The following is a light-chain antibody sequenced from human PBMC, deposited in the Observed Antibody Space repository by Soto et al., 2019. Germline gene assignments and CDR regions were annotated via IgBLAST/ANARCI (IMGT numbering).Light chain of an antibody. CDR1: QSITNY. V-gene: IGKV1-27*01. CDR2: SAS. Sequence: DIQMTQSPSSLSASVVNIVTITFRASQSITNYLACYQRKLGKVPDLLISSASTLQSGAPSRFSGSGSGTDFTLTISRLEPEDFAVYYCQQYGSSGTFGQGTKVDIK. CDR3: QQYGSSGT. J-gene: IGKJ1*01.